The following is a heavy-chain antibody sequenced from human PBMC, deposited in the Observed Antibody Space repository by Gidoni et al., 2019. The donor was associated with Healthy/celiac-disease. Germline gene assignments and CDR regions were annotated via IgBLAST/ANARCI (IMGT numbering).Heavy chain of an antibody. J-gene: IGHJ4*02. D-gene: IGHD4-17*01. CDR3: ARGSTVVTPRFDY. V-gene: IGHV4-39*01. CDR2: IYYSGST. Sequence: QLQLQESGPGLVKPSETLSLTCTVSGGSISSSSYYWGWIRQPPGKGLEWIGSIYYSGSTYYNPSLKSRVTISVDTSKNQFSLKLSSVTAADTAVYYCARGSTVVTPRFDYWGQGTLVTVSS. CDR1: GGSISSSSYY.